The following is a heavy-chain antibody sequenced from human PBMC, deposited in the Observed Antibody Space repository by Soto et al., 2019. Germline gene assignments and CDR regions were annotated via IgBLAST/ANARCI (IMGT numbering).Heavy chain of an antibody. D-gene: IGHD3-22*01. CDR3: ARDRHELYYDSSGYPFDI. Sequence: GGSLRLSCAASGFTFSTYAMNWVRQAPGKGLEWVSGISGSGDSTYYADSVKGRFTISRDNSKDTLYLHMNSLRAEDTAVYYCARDRHELYYDSSGYPFDIWGQGTMVTVSS. V-gene: IGHV3-23*01. CDR2: ISGSGDST. CDR1: GFTFSTYA. J-gene: IGHJ3*02.